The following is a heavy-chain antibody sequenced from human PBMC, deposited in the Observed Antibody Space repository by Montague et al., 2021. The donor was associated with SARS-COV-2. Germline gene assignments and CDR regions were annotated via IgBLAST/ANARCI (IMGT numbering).Heavy chain of an antibody. CDR2: IYYSGGANYYPSRGT. Sequence: SETLSLTCTVSGDSINNYYWSWTRQSPGKGLEYIGYIYYSGGANYYPSRGTNYNPSFESRVAISLDTSKNQFSPNLSSVTTADTAVYYCARGSGYSGYALAYWGQGTLVTVSS. CDR3: ARGSGYSGYALAY. D-gene: IGHD5-12*01. J-gene: IGHJ4*02. V-gene: IGHV4-59*01. CDR1: GDSINNYY.